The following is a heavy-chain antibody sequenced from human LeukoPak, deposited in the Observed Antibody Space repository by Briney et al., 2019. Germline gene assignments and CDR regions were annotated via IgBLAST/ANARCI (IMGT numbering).Heavy chain of an antibody. Sequence: PSETLSLTCTVSGYSISSGYYWGWIRQPPGKGLEWIGSIYHSGSTYYNPSHKSRVTISVDTSKNQFSLKLSSVTAADTAVYYCASYTAMVFWDYWGQGTLVTVSS. V-gene: IGHV4-38-2*02. CDR3: ASYTAMVFWDY. CDR1: GYSISSGYY. D-gene: IGHD5-18*01. J-gene: IGHJ4*02. CDR2: IYHSGST.